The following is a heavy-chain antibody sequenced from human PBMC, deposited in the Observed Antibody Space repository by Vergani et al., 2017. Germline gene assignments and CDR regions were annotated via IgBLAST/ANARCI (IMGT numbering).Heavy chain of an antibody. J-gene: IGHJ4*02. V-gene: IGHV4-59*01. CDR2: IYDSGDT. CDR1: GDSMNTYY. CDR3: ARGAWWWLRQIDY. Sequence: QVQLQESGPGLVKPSETLSLTCSVSGDSMNTYYWTWIRQPPGKGLEWIGYIYDSGDTKYNPSLKSRVTMSLDTSKNQFSLILNSVTAADTAVYYCARGAWWWLRQIDYWGQGTLVTVSS. D-gene: IGHD2-15*01.